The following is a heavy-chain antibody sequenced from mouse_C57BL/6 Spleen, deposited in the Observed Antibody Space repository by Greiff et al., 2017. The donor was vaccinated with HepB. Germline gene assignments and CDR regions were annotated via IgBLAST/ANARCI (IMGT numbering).Heavy chain of an antibody. J-gene: IGHJ2*01. V-gene: IGHV5-4*01. D-gene: IGHD2-1*01. Sequence: EVMLVESGGGLVKPGGSLKLSCAASGFTFSSYAMSWVRQTPEKRLEWVATISDGGSYTYYPDNVKGRFTISRDNAKNNLYLQMSHLKSEDTAMYYCARDYYGNYGYFDYWGQGTTLTVSS. CDR3: ARDYYGNYGYFDY. CDR1: GFTFSSYA. CDR2: ISDGGSYT.